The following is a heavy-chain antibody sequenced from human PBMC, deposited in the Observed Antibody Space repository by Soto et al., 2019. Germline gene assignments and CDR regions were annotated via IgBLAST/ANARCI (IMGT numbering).Heavy chain of an antibody. CDR1: GFTFSSYG. V-gene: IGHV3-30*18. CDR3: AKHREPDGFDY. D-gene: IGHD1-26*01. J-gene: IGHJ4*02. Sequence: GGSLRLSCAASGFTFSSYGMHWVRQAPGKGLEWVAVISYDGSNKYYADSVKGRFTISRDNSKNTLYLQMNSLRAEDTAVYYCAKHREPDGFDYWGQGTLVTVSS. CDR2: ISYDGSNK.